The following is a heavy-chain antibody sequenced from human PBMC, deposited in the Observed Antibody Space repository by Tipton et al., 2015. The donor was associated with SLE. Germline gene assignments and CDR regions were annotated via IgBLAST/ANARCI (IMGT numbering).Heavy chain of an antibody. D-gene: IGHD2-21*01. Sequence: TLSLTCAVYGGSFSGYYCSWIRQPPGKVLEWIGYIHYSGSTNYNPSLKSRVTISVDTSKNQISLKLSSVTAADTAVYYCARDRWGVIKGGDDAFDIWGQGTMFAVSS. CDR2: IHYSGST. CDR3: ARDRWGVIKGGDDAFDI. CDR1: GGSFSGYY. J-gene: IGHJ3*02. V-gene: IGHV4-59*01.